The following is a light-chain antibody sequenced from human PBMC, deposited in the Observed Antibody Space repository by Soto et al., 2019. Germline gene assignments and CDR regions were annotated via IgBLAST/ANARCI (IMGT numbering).Light chain of an antibody. CDR2: AAS. V-gene: IGKV1-39*01. CDR3: QQSYSTPSIT. J-gene: IGKJ5*01. Sequence: DIQMTQSPSSLSAFVGDRVTITCRASESISRHLNWYQQKPGKAPKLLIYAASSLQNGVPSRFSGGGSGTDFTLTISNLQPADFATYDCQQSYSTPSITFGQGTRLEIK. CDR1: ESISRH.